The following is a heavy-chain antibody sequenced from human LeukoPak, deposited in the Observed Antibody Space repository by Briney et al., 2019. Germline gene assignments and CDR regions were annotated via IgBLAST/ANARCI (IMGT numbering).Heavy chain of an antibody. V-gene: IGHV3-7*03. CDR3: ARVVGDDLGGNFDY. Sequence: GGSLRLSCAASGFTLSSYRMSWVREAPRKGLEGVTNIKQEGSEEYYVHSVKGRFTISRHNAKNSLYLQMNSLRAEDTAVYYCARVVGDDLGGNFDYWGQGTLVSVSS. CDR2: IKQEGSEE. CDR1: GFTLSSYR. D-gene: IGHD2-2*01. J-gene: IGHJ4*02.